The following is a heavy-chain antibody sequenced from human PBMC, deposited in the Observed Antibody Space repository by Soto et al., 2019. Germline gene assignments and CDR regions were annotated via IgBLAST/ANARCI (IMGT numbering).Heavy chain of an antibody. CDR2: IKSKTDGGTT. J-gene: IGHJ4*02. CDR3: TTDLGVSLTTLDY. V-gene: IGHV3-15*01. D-gene: IGHD2-8*02. CDR1: GFTFSNDW. Sequence: KPGGTLSLSCAASGFTFSNDWMSWVRQAQGKGLEWVGRIKSKTDGGTTDYAAPVKGRFTISRDDSKNTLYLQMNSLKTEDTAVYYCTTDLGVSLTTLDYWGQGTLVTVSS.